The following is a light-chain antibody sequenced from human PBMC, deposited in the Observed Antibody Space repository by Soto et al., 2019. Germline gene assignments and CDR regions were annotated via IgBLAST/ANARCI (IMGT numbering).Light chain of an antibody. Sequence: SYELTQPPSVSVAPGQTARITCGGNNIGSKTVHWYQQKPRQAPVLVVYDDNDRPSGIPERFSGSNSGNTATLFISRVEAGDEADYYCQVWDTDNDHPYVFGTGTKVTVL. CDR1: NIGSKT. J-gene: IGLJ1*01. V-gene: IGLV3-21*02. CDR3: QVWDTDNDHPYV. CDR2: DDN.